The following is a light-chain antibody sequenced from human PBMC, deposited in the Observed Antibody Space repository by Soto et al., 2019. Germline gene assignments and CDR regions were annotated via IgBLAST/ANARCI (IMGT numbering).Light chain of an antibody. CDR3: SSYTSRSTLV. V-gene: IGLV2-14*01. CDR1: SSDVGGYNY. Sequence: QSVLTQPASVSGSPGQSITISCTGTSSDVGGYNYVSWYQQHPGKAPKLMIYDVSNRPSGVSNRFSGSKSGNTASLTISGLQAEDEADYYCSSYTSRSTLVFGGGTKLIVL. J-gene: IGLJ2*01. CDR2: DVS.